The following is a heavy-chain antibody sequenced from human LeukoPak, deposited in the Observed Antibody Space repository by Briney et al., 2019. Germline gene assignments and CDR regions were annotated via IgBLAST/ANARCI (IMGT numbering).Heavy chain of an antibody. J-gene: IGHJ4*02. CDR1: GGSFSGYY. CDR2: INHSGST. V-gene: IGHV4-34*01. Sequence: KTSETLSLTCAVYGGSFSGYYWSWIRQPPGKGLEWIGEINHSGSTNYNPSLKSRVIISVDTSKNQFSLKLSSVTAADTAVYYCARGLYSSSWYFSHFDYWGQGTLVSVSS. CDR3: ARGLYSSSWYFSHFDY. D-gene: IGHD6-13*01.